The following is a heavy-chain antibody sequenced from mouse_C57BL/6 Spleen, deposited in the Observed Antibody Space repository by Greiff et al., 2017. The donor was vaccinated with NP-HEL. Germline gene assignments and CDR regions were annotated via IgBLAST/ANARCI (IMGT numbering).Heavy chain of an antibody. CDR3: ARSPTYYGSSPGYCEV. V-gene: IGHV3-8*01. CDR1: AYSIPSDY. CDR2: ISYSVST. Sequence: EVLLQQSGPGLAQPSQTLSLTCSVTAYSIPSDYWNWIRKFPGNKLEYMGYISYSVSTYYNPSLKSRISITRDTSKNQYYLQLNSVTTEDTATYYSARSPTYYGSSPGYCEVWDTETAVSVSS. J-gene: IGHJ1*03. D-gene: IGHD1-1*01.